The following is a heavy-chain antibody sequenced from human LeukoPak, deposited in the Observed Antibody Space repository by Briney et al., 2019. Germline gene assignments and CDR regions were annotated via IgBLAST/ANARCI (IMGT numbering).Heavy chain of an antibody. V-gene: IGHV4-59*08. CDR2: IYYSGST. D-gene: IGHD3-16*01. J-gene: IGHJ6*03. CDR1: GGSISSYY. CDR3: AGGGYYYYYYMDV. Sequence: PSETLSLTCTVSGGSISSYYWSWIRQPPGKGLEWIGYIYYSGSTNYNPSLKSRDTISVDTSKNQFSLKLSSVPAADTAVYYCAGGGYYYYYYMDVWGKGTTVTVSS.